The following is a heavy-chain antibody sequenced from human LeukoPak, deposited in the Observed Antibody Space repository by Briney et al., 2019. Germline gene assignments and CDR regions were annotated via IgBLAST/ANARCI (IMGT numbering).Heavy chain of an antibody. J-gene: IGHJ4*02. D-gene: IGHD3/OR15-3a*01. CDR2: IGTAGDT. CDR3: AKDMDPHGLVIFFPLDY. Sequence: GGSLRLSCAASGFTFSSYDMHWVRQATGKGLEWVSAIGTAGDTYYPGSVKGRFTISRDNSKNTLYLQMNSLRAEDTAVYCCAKDMDPHGLVIFFPLDYWGQGTLVTVSS. CDR1: GFTFSSYD. V-gene: IGHV3-13*01.